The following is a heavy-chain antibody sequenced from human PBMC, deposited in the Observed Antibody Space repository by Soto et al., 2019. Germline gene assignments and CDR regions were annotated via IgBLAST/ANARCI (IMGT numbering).Heavy chain of an antibody. J-gene: IGHJ4*02. CDR3: AKKLRFLEWWYYFDY. D-gene: IGHD3-3*01. CDR2: ISGSGGST. CDR1: GFTFSSYA. Sequence: GGSLRLSCAASGFTFSSYAMSWVRQAPGKGLEWVSAISGSGGSTYYADSVKGRFTISRDNSKNTLYLQMNSLRAEDTAVYYCAKKLRFLEWWYYFDYWGQGTLVTVSS. V-gene: IGHV3-23*01.